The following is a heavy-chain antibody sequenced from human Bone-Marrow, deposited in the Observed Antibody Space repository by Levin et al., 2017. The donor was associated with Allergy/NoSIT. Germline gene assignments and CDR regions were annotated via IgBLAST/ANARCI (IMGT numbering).Heavy chain of an antibody. J-gene: IGHJ3*02. D-gene: IGHD1-26*01. V-gene: IGHV4-31*03. CDR2: IYQSVST. Sequence: SQTLSLTCTVSGGSISSGGYFWTWIRQHPTKGLEWIGYIYQSVSTYYNPSLESRVSISVDTSRNLFSLTLTSVTVADTALYFCARPRGTGSDGFGIWGPGTAVAVSS. CDR3: ARPRGTGSDGFGI. CDR1: GGSISSGGYF.